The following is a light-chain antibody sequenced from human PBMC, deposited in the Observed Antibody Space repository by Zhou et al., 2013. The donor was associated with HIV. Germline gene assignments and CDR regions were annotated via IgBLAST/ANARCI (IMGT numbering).Light chain of an antibody. J-gene: IGKJ4*01. Sequence: EIVLTQSPATLSLSPGVRATLSCRASQTVISPFVAWYQQKPGRPPTLLIYGASNRAPGIPDRFSGSGSGTDFTLSISRLEPEDFALYFCQQYGSSLVTFGGGTKVEIK. CDR3: QQYGSSLVT. V-gene: IGKV3-20*01. CDR2: GAS. CDR1: QTVISPF.